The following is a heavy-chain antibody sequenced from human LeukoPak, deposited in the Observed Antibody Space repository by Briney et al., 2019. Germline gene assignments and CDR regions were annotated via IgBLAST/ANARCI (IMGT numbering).Heavy chain of an antibody. J-gene: IGHJ4*02. V-gene: IGHV3-48*03. CDR2: ISSSGSTI. Sequence: PGGSLRLPCAASGFTFSSYEMNWVRQAPGKGLEWVSYISSSGSTIYYADSVKGRFTISRDNAKNSLYLQMNSLRAEDTAVYYCAREAAATFDYWGQGTLVTVSS. D-gene: IGHD6-13*01. CDR3: AREAAATFDY. CDR1: GFTFSSYE.